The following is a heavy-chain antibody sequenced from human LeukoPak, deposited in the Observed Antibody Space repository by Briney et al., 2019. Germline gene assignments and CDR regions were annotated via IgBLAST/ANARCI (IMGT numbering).Heavy chain of an antibody. D-gene: IGHD3-10*01. Sequence: SQTLSLTCTVSGGSISSGSYYWSWIRQPAGKGLEWIGRIYTSGSTNYNPSLKSRVTISVDTSKNQFSLKLSSVTAADTAVYYCARHQGGGSGSYYYWGQGTLVTVSS. V-gene: IGHV4-61*02. CDR2: IYTSGST. J-gene: IGHJ4*02. CDR3: ARHQGGGSGSYYY. CDR1: GGSISSGSYY.